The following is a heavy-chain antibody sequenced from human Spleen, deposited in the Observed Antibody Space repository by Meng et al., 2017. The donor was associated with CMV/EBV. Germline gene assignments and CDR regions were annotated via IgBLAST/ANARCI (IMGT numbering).Heavy chain of an antibody. J-gene: IGHJ5*02. CDR1: GGSISSSSYY. CDR3: ARDSPHPNWFDP. Sequence: SETLSLTCTVSGGSISSSSYYWGWIRQPPGKGLEWIGSIYYSGSTYYNPSLKSRVTISVDTSKNQFSLKLSSVTAADTAVHYCARDSPHPNWFDPWGQGTLVTVSS. CDR2: IYYSGST. V-gene: IGHV4-39*07.